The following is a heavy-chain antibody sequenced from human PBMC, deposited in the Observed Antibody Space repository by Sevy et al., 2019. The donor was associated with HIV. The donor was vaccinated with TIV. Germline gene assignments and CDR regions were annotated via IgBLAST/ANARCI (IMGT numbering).Heavy chain of an antibody. CDR2: ISYDGSNK. Sequence: GGSLRLSCAASGFTFSSYAMHWVRQAPGKGLEWVAVISYDGSNKYYADSVKGRFTISRDNSKNTLYLQMNSLRAEDTAVYYCARDSSGWYRSFQHWGQGTLVTVSS. J-gene: IGHJ1*01. CDR1: GFTFSSYA. D-gene: IGHD6-19*01. V-gene: IGHV3-30-3*01. CDR3: ARDSSGWYRSFQH.